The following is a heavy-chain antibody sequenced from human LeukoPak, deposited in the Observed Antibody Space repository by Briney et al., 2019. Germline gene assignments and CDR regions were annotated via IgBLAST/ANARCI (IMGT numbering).Heavy chain of an antibody. CDR1: GFTFSSYQ. V-gene: IGHV3-48*03. CDR3: AKEYCSGGSCYQRNFDY. CDR2: ISSSGDII. J-gene: IGHJ4*02. D-gene: IGHD2-15*01. Sequence: GGSLRLSCAASGFTFSSYQMNWVRQAPGNGLEWISYISSSGDIIHYVDSVKGRFTISRDNSKNSLYLQMNSLRTEDTALYYCAKEYCSGGSCYQRNFDYWGQGTLVTVSS.